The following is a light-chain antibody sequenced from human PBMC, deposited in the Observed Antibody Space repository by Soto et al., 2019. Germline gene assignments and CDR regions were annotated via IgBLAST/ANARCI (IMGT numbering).Light chain of an antibody. V-gene: IGKV1-39*01. CDR3: QQSFSAPWT. CDR2: AAS. CDR1: QSITGY. J-gene: IGKJ1*01. Sequence: DTQMTQSHSSLSASVGDRVTITCRASQSITGYLNWYQQKPGKVPKLLIYAASTLQSGVPSRFSGSGSGTDFTLTLSSLQAEDSATYYCQQSFSAPWTLGRGTKVDIK.